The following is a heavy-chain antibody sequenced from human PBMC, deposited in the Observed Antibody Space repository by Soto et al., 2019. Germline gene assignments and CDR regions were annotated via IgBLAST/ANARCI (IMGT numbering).Heavy chain of an antibody. D-gene: IGHD5-12*01. V-gene: IGHV1-3*01. CDR2: INAGNGNT. CDR1: GHTFTSYA. CDR3: ARDIVATIGWFDP. Sequence: GASVKVSCKASGHTFTSYAMHWVRQAPGQRLEWMGWINAGNGNTKYSQKFQGRVTITRDTSASTAYMELSSLRSEDTAVYYCARDIVATIGWFDPWGQGTLVTVSS. J-gene: IGHJ5*02.